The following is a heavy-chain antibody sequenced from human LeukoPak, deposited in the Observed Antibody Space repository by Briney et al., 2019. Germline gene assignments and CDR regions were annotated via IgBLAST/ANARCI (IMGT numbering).Heavy chain of an antibody. CDR1: GFTVSSNY. V-gene: IGHV3-53*01. CDR2: IYSGGST. CDR3: ARVLIDYYYMDV. J-gene: IGHJ6*03. Sequence: PGGSLRLSCAASGFTVSSNYMSWVRQAPGKGLEWVSVIYSGGSTYYADSVKGRFTISRDNSKNTLYLQMNSLRAEDTAVYYCARVLIDYYYMDVWGKGTTVTVSS.